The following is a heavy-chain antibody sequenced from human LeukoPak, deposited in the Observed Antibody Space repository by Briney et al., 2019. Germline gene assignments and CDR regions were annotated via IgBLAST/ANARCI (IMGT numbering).Heavy chain of an antibody. CDR2: INPNSGGT. CDR1: GYAFTGSY. Sequence: ASVKVSCKAAGYAFTGSYIHWVRQAPGQGLEWMGWINPNSGGTNYAQKFQGWVTMTRDTSISTAYMELSRLRSDDTAVYYCARVSGRYYYYYMDVWGKGTTVTVSS. V-gene: IGHV1-2*04. CDR3: ARVSGRYYYYYMDV. J-gene: IGHJ6*03.